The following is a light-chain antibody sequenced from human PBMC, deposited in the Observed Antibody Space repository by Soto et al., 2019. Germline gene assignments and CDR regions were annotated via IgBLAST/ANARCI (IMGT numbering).Light chain of an antibody. Sequence: QSAQTQPASVSGSPGQSITISCTGTSSDVGDYNYVSWYQQHPGKAPKLMIYEVSNRPSGVSNRFSGSKSGNTASLTISGLQTDDEADYYCSSYTSSSTLWVFGGGTKLTVL. CDR2: EVS. V-gene: IGLV2-14*01. J-gene: IGLJ3*02. CDR1: SSDVGDYNY. CDR3: SSYTSSSTLWV.